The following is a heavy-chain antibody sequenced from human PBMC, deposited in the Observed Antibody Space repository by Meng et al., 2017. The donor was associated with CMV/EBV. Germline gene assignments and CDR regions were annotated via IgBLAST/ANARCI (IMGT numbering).Heavy chain of an antibody. CDR1: GFTFNSYS. CDR3: VSEPYDTLTGLPGWYFDT. V-gene: IGHV3-21*06. Sequence: GESLKFSCAASGFTFNSYSMNWVRQAPGKGLEWVSSISSSGSWIYYADSVRGRFSISRDNAKNSLYLQMNSLRAEDTAVYYCVSEPYDTLTGLPGWYFDTWGQGALVTVSS. CDR2: ISSSGSWI. D-gene: IGHD3-9*01. J-gene: IGHJ4*02.